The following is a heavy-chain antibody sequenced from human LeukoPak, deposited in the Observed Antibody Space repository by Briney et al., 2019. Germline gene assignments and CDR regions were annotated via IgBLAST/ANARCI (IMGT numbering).Heavy chain of an antibody. CDR2: ISSSSSLI. D-gene: IGHD6-13*01. V-gene: IGHV3-21*01. CDR1: GFTFSYYS. J-gene: IGHJ6*03. CDR3: AKVDRGDYSSSPVPYYNYYMNV. Sequence: GGSLRLSCAASGFTFSYYSMNWVRQAPGRGLEWVSCISSSSSLIFYSDSVRGRFTISRDNAKNLLYLQMNSLRVEDTAVYYCAKVDRGDYSSSPVPYYNYYMNVWGKGTTVTVSS.